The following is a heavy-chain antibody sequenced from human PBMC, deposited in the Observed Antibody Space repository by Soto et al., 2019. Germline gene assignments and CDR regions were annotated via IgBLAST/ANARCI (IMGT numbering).Heavy chain of an antibody. D-gene: IGHD3-3*01. CDR1: GYSISSGYY. Sequence: SETMSLTCAVSGYSISSGYYWGWIRQPPGKGLEWIGSIYHSGSTYYNPSLKSRVTIAVDTSKNQFSLKLSSVTAADTAVYYCARAHDFWGGRQQPIDSWGQGTLVTVSS. CDR2: IYHSGST. CDR3: ARAHDFWGGRQQPIDS. V-gene: IGHV4-38-2*01. J-gene: IGHJ4*02.